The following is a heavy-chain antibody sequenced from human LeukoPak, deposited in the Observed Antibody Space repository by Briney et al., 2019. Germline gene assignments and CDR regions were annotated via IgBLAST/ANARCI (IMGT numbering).Heavy chain of an antibody. V-gene: IGHV3-53*01. D-gene: IGHD2-2*01. CDR1: GFTVSSNY. Sequence: PGRSLRLSCAASGFTVSSNYMGWVRQAPGKGLEWVSVIYSGGSTYYADSVKGRFTISRDNSKNTLYLQMNSLRAEDTAVYYCARSLGASRLAFDIWGQGTMVTVSS. CDR3: ARSLGASRLAFDI. CDR2: IYSGGST. J-gene: IGHJ3*02.